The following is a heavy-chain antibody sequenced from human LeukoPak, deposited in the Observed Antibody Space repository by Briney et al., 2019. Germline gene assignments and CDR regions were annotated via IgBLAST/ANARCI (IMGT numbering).Heavy chain of an antibody. D-gene: IGHD3-9*01. Sequence: SETLSLTCTVSGGSISSGSYYWSWIRQPAGKGLEWIGRIYTSGSTDYNPSLKSRVTISVDTSKNQFSLKLSSVTAADTAVYYCAKSSDILTGYYSHFEYWGQGTLVTVSS. CDR2: IYTSGST. CDR3: AKSSDILTGYYSHFEY. CDR1: GGSISSGSYY. V-gene: IGHV4-61*02. J-gene: IGHJ4*02.